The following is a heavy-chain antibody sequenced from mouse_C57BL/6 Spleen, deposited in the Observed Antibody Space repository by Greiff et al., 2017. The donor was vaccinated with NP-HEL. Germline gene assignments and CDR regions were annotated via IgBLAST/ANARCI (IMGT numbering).Heavy chain of an antibody. V-gene: IGHV1-15*01. CDR2: IDPETGGT. J-gene: IGHJ2*01. D-gene: IGHD1-1*01. Sequence: VKLQESGAELVRPGASVTLSCKASGYTFTDYEMHWVKQTPVHGLEWIGAIDPETGGTAYNQKFEGKAILTADKSSSTAYMELRSLTSEDSAVYYCTRLGLITTVRYFDYWGQGTTLTVSS. CDR3: TRLGLITTVRYFDY. CDR1: GYTFTDYE.